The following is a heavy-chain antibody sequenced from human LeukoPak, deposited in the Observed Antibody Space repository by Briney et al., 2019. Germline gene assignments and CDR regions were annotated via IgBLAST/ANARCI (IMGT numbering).Heavy chain of an antibody. D-gene: IGHD2-15*01. CDR2: IIPIFGTA. CDR3: AIDIVVVVAATGFDY. Sequence: SVKVSCKASGGTFSSYAISWVRQAPRQGLEWMGGIIPIFGTANYAQKFQGRVTITADESTSTAYMELSSLRSEDTAVYYCAIDIVVVVAATGFDYWGQGTLVTVSP. V-gene: IGHV1-69*13. CDR1: GGTFSSYA. J-gene: IGHJ4*02.